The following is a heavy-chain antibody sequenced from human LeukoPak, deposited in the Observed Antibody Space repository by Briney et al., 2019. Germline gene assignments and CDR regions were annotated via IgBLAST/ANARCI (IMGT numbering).Heavy chain of an antibody. J-gene: IGHJ4*02. CDR3: ASGLAAAGNTIRY. CDR1: GGSISSGSYY. V-gene: IGHV4-39*07. D-gene: IGHD6-13*01. Sequence: SETLSLTCTVSGGSISSGSYYWSWIRQPPGKGLEWIGEINHSGSTNYNPSLKSRVTISVDTSKNQFSLKLSSVTAADTAVYYCASGLAAAGNTIRYWGQGTLVTVSS. CDR2: INHSGST.